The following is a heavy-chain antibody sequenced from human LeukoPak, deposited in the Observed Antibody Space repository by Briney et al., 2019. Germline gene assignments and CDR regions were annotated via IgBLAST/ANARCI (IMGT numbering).Heavy chain of an antibody. J-gene: IGHJ3*02. CDR2: ISTYSDNR. Sequence: ASVKVSCKASGYTFTTYAIHWVRQAPGQRLEWMGWISTYSDNRRYSPRFQGTVTITTDTSASTAYMELSSLRSEDTAVYYCARDRSSFSYAFDIWGQGTMVTVSS. D-gene: IGHD6-6*01. V-gene: IGHV1-3*04. CDR3: ARDRSSFSYAFDI. CDR1: GYTFTTYA.